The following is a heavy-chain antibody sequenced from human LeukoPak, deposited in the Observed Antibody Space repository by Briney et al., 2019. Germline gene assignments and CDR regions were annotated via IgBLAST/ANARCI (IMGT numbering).Heavy chain of an antibody. CDR3: AKAGVGADGAGIVGEY. CDR2: ASYYVGKQ. D-gene: IGHD1-26*01. V-gene: IGHV3-23*01. J-gene: IGHJ4*02. CDR1: LFTFSDYA. Sequence: GGGLTLSCAASLFTFSDYAMSWVRQAPGRGLEWVSTASYYVGKQYQADSVRGRFPVSRDNSRNTVSLQMSSLRVEDTGSDYCAKAGVGADGAGIVGEYWGQGTLVTVSS.